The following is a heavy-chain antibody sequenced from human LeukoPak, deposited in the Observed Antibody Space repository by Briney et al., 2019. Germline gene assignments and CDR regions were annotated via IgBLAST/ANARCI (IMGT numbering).Heavy chain of an antibody. V-gene: IGHV4-59*08. CDR3: ARHLSAGYHDAFDI. J-gene: IGHJ3*02. CDR1: GGSISYYY. D-gene: IGHD6-13*01. CDR2: IYYSGST. Sequence: SETLSLTCSVSGGSISYYYWSWIRQPPGKGLEWIGYIYYSGSTNYNPSLKSRVTISVDTSKNRFSLKLSSVTAADTAVYYCARHLSAGYHDAFDIWGQGTMVTVSS.